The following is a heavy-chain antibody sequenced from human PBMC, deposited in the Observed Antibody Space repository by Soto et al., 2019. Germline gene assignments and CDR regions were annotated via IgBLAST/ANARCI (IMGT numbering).Heavy chain of an antibody. D-gene: IGHD6-13*01. CDR3: AREAIHISSSWYGGWFDP. V-gene: IGHV3-30-3*01. J-gene: IGHJ5*02. CDR2: ISYDGSNK. Sequence: GGSLRLSCAASGFTFSSYAMHWVRQAPGKGLEWVAVISYDGSNKYYADSVKGRFTISRDNSKNTLYLQMNSLRAEDTAVYYCAREAIHISSSWYGGWFDPWGQGTLVTVSS. CDR1: GFTFSSYA.